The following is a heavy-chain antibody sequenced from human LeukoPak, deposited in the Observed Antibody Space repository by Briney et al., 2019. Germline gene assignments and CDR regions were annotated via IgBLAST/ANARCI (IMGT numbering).Heavy chain of an antibody. CDR2: MNPNSGNT. CDR3: ARVITVGDLRD. J-gene: IGHJ4*02. V-gene: IGHV1-8*01. Sequence: GSSVKVSCKPSGYTFTSYDINWVRQATGQGLEWMGWMNPNSGNTGYAQKFQGRVTMTRNTSISPAYMELSSLRSEDTAVYYCARVITVGDLRDWGQGTLVTVSS. D-gene: IGHD3-16*01. CDR1: GYTFTSYD.